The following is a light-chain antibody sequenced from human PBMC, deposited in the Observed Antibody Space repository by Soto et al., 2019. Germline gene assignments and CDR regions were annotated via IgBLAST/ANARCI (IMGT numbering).Light chain of an antibody. CDR2: GAS. CDR3: QQYNNWLIT. V-gene: IGKV3-15*01. CDR1: QSVSNN. Sequence: EIGMTQSRATLSVSPGERATLTCSASQSVSNNLAWYQQKPGQAPRLLIYGASTRATGIPARFSGSGSGTEFTLTISSLQSEDFAVYYCQQYNNWLITFGQGTRLEIK. J-gene: IGKJ5*01.